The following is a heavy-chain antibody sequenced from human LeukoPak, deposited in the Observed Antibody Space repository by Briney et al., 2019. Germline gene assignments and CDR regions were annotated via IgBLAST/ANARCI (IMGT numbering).Heavy chain of an antibody. V-gene: IGHV3-30*04. CDR1: GFTFSSYA. J-gene: IGHJ4*02. Sequence: GGSLRLSCAASGFTFSSYAMHWVRQAPGKGLEWVAVISYDGSNKYYADSVKGRFTISRDNSKNTLYLQMNSLRAEDTAVYYCAREGYYYGSGSSPHFDYWGQGTLVTVS. CDR2: ISYDGSNK. D-gene: IGHD3-10*01. CDR3: AREGYYYGSGSSPHFDY.